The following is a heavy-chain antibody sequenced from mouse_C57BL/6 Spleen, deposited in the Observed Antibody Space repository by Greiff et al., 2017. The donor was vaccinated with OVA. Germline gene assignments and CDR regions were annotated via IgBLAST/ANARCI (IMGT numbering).Heavy chain of an antibody. J-gene: IGHJ1*03. V-gene: IGHV1-64*01. CDR3: ARENYYGSSGYFDV. CDR1: GYTFTSYW. Sequence: QVQLQQPGAELVKPGASVKLSCKASGYTFTSYWMHWVKQRPGQGLEWIGMIHPNSGSTNYNEKFKSKATLTVDKSSSTAYMQLSSLTSDDSAVYYCARENYYGSSGYFDVWGTGTTVTVAS. CDR2: IHPNSGST. D-gene: IGHD1-1*01.